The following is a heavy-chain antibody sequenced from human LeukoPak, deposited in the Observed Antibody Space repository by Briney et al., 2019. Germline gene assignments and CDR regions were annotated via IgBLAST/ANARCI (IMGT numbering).Heavy chain of an antibody. CDR2: IWYDGSNK. V-gene: IGHV3-33*01. CDR1: GFTFSSYG. J-gene: IGHJ5*02. D-gene: IGHD4-23*01. Sequence: GGSLRLSCPASGFTFSSYGMHWVRQAPGKGLEGVAVIWYDGSNKYYADSVKGRFTISRDNSKNTLYLQMNSLRAEDTAVYYCAREATTVVTPSPWFDPWGQGTLVTVSS. CDR3: AREATTVVTPSPWFDP.